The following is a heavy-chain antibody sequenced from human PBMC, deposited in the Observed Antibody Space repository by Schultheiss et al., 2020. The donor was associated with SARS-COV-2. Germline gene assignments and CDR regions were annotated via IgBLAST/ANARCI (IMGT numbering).Heavy chain of an antibody. D-gene: IGHD4-17*01. V-gene: IGHV4-59*01. Sequence: SQTLSLTCAVYGGSFSGYYWSWIRQPPGKGLEWIGYMYYSGSTNYNPSLKSRVTISVDTSKNQFSLKLSSVTAADTAVYYCARSYGDYFIGVYWFDPWGQGTLVTVSS. CDR3: ARSYGDYFIGVYWFDP. CDR1: GGSFSGYY. J-gene: IGHJ5*02. CDR2: MYYSGST.